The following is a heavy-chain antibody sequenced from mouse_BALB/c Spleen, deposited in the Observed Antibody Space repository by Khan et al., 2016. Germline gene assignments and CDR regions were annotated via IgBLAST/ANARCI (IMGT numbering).Heavy chain of an antibody. V-gene: IGHV3-2*02. CDR2: ISYSGYT. CDR3: ARGNDGFFAWFAY. J-gene: IGHJ3*01. D-gene: IGHD2-3*01. Sequence: EVQLQESGLGLVKPSQSLSLTCTVTGYSITSDCAWSWIRQFPGNKLEWLGYISYSGYTSSNPSLKSRISITRDTSKHQFFLQLNSVTTEDTATYYCARGNDGFFAWFAYWGEGTLVTVSA. CDR1: GYSITSDCA.